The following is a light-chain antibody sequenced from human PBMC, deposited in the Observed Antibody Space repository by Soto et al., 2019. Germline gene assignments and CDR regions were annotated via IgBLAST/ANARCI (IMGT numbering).Light chain of an antibody. CDR3: SSYAGSNNFV. CDR2: EVS. CDR1: SSDVGDYNY. V-gene: IGLV2-8*01. Sequence: QSALTQPPSASGSPERSVTISCTGTSSDVGDYNYVSWYQQHPGKAPKLMIYEVSKRPSGVPDRFSGSKSGNTASLTVSGLQAEDEADYYCSSYAGSNNFVFGGGTKVTVL. J-gene: IGLJ2*01.